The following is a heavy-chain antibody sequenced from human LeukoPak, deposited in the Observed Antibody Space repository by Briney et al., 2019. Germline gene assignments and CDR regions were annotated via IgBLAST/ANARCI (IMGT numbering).Heavy chain of an antibody. D-gene: IGHD3-3*01. V-gene: IGHV4-61*02. CDR1: GGSISSGSYY. Sequence: SETLSLTCTVSGGSISSGSYYWSWIRQPAGKGLEWIGRIYTSGSTNYNPSLKSRVIISVDTSKNQFSLSLISVTAADTAVYYCARDGVSALNLYSDLWGRGTLVTVSS. CDR2: IYTSGST. J-gene: IGHJ2*01. CDR3: ARDGVSALNLYSDL.